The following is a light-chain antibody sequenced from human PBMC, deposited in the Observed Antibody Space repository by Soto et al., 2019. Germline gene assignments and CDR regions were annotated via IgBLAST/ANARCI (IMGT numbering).Light chain of an antibody. CDR2: AAS. J-gene: IGKJ3*01. CDR3: QKYNSAIFT. Sequence: DIQMTQSPSSLSASVGDRVTITCRASQGISNYLAWYQQKPGKVPKLLIYAASTLQSGVPSRFSGSGSGTDFTLTISSQQPEDVATYYCQKYNSAIFTFGPGTKVDIK. CDR1: QGISNY. V-gene: IGKV1-27*01.